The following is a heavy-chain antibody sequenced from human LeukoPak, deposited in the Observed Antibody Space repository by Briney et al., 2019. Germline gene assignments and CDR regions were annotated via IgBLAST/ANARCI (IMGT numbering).Heavy chain of an antibody. V-gene: IGHV3-9*01. CDR2: ISWNSGSI. Sequence: PGGSLRLSCAASGFTFDDYAMHWVRQAPGKGPEWVSGISWNSGSIGYADSVKGRFTISRDNAKNSLYLQMNSLRAEDTALYYCAKGDYYESWGQGTLVTVSS. D-gene: IGHD3-22*01. CDR3: AKGDYYES. CDR1: GFTFDDYA. J-gene: IGHJ4*02.